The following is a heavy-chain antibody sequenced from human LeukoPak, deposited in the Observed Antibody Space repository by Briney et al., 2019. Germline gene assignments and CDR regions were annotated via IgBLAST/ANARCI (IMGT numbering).Heavy chain of an antibody. J-gene: IGHJ4*02. CDR3: ARESSVKDFDY. CDR1: GFTFSSYS. Sequence: PGGSLRLSCAASGFTFSSYSMNWVRQAPGKGLEWVSSITSSSSYIYYADSVKGRFTISRDNAKNSLYLQMNSLRAEDMAVYYCARESSVKDFDYWGQGTLVTVSS. V-gene: IGHV3-21*01. D-gene: IGHD2-2*01. CDR2: ITSSSSYI.